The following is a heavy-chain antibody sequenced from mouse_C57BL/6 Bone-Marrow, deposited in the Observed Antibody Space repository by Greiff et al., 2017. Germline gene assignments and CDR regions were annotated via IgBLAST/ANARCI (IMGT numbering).Heavy chain of an antibody. J-gene: IGHJ2*01. CDR1: GFNIKDDY. CDR2: IDPENGDT. D-gene: IGHD1-1*01. V-gene: IGHV14-4*01. CDR3: TVITTVGDY. Sequence: EVQLQQSGAELVWPGASVKLSCTASGFNIKDDYMHWVKQRPEQGLEWIGWIDPENGDTEYASKFQGKATITADTSSNTAYLQLSSLTSEDTAVYYCTVITTVGDYWGQGTTLTVSS.